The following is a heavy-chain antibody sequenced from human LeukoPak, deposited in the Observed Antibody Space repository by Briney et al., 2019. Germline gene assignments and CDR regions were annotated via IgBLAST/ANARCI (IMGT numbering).Heavy chain of an antibody. Sequence: PSETLSLTCTVSGGSISSYYWSWIRQPPGKGLEWIGYIYYSGSTNYNPSLKSRVTISVDTSKNQFSLKLSSVTVADTAVYYCWRGRPRWLSRAYWGQGTLVTVSS. D-gene: IGHD1-1*01. J-gene: IGHJ4*02. CDR2: IYYSGST. V-gene: IGHV4-59*08. CDR1: GGSISSYY. CDR3: WRGRPRWLSRAY.